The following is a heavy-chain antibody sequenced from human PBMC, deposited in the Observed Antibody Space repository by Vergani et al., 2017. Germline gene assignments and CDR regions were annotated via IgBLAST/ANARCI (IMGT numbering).Heavy chain of an antibody. V-gene: IGHV1-69*04. CDR2: IIPILGIA. D-gene: IGHD2-2*01. CDR3: ARDCSSTSCDLPNYYYYGMDV. CDR1: GGTFSSYA. Sequence: QVHLVQSGAEVKKPGSSVKVSCKASGGTFSSYAISWVRQAPGQGLEWMGRIIPILGIANYAQKFQGRVTITADKSTSTAYMELSSLRSEDTAVYYCARDCSSTSCDLPNYYYYGMDVWGQGTTVTVSS. J-gene: IGHJ6*02.